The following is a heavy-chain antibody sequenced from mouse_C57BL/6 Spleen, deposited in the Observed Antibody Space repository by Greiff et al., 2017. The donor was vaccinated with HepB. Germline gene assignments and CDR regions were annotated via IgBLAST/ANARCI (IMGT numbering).Heavy chain of an antibody. J-gene: IGHJ2*01. V-gene: IGHV1-72*01. Sequence: VKLQQPGAELVKPGASVKLSCKASGYTFTSHWMHWVKQRPGRGLEWIGRIDPNSGGTKYNEKFKSKATLTVDKPSSTAYMQLSSLTSEDSAVYYCARGNWDGVFDYWGQGTTLTVSS. CDR3: ARGNWDGVFDY. CDR1: GYTFTSHW. D-gene: IGHD4-1*01. CDR2: IDPNSGGT.